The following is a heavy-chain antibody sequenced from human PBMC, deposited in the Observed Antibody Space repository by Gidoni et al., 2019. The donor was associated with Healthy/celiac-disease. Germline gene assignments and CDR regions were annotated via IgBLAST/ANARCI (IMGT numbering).Heavy chain of an antibody. CDR3: ARDRWSDPLGVYYYYGMDV. J-gene: IGHJ6*02. V-gene: IGHV3-21*01. Sequence: EVQLVESGGGLVKPGGSLRLSCAASGFTFSSYSMTWVRQAPGKGLEWVSSISSSSSYRYYADSVKGRFTISRDNAKNSLYLQMNSLRAEDTAVYYCARDRWSDPLGVYYYYGMDVWGQGTTVTVSS. CDR2: ISSSSSYR. CDR1: GFTFSSYS. D-gene: IGHD2-8*01.